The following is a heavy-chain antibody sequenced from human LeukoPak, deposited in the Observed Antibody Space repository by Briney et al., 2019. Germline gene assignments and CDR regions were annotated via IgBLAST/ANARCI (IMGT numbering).Heavy chain of an antibody. CDR1: GYTFIGYY. V-gene: IGHV1-2*02. D-gene: IGHD3-10*01. CDR2: INPNSGGT. J-gene: IGHJ4*02. CDR3: ATAYGSGTDFYY. Sequence: GASVKVSCKASGYTFIGYYMHWVRQAPGHGLEWMGWINPNSGGTNYAQKFQGRVTMTRDTSISTAYMELSRLKSDDTAVYYCATAYGSGTDFYYWGQRTLVTVSS.